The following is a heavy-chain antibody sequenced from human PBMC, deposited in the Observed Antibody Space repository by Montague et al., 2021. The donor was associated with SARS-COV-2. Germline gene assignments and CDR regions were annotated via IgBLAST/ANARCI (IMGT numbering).Heavy chain of an antibody. V-gene: IGHV4-61*02. CDR3: ARDGDSSGGNGLHWFDS. CDR2: IYTSGST. CDR1: IGSISSGSYY. J-gene: IGHJ5*01. Sequence: TLSLTCTVSIGSISSGSYYWSWIRQPAGKGLEWIGRIYTSGSTNYNPSLKSRVTISVDTSKNQFSLKLSSVTAADTAVYYCARDGDSSGGNGLHWFDSWGQGTPVTVSS. D-gene: IGHD6-25*01.